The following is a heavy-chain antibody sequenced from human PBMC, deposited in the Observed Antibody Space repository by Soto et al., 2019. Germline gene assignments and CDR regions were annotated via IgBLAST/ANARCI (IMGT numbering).Heavy chain of an antibody. D-gene: IGHD5-12*01. V-gene: IGHV3-15*01. J-gene: IGHJ4*02. CDR2: IKGEADGGTT. CDR1: GFTFSNAW. Sequence: QLVESGGGLVKPGGSLRLSCAASGFTFSNAWMSWVRQAPGKGLEWVGRIKGEADGGTTDYAAPVKGRITISRDHSKDQIYPQMNSLKTEDTDVYYCTTRLSNGDYNFAYWGQGTPVTVSS. CDR3: TTRLSNGDYNFAY.